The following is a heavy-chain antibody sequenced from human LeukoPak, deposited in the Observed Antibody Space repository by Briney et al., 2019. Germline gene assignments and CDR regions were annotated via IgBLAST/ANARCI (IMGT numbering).Heavy chain of an antibody. V-gene: IGHV1-18*01. CDR1: GYTFTSYG. Sequence: ASVKVSCTASGYTFTSYGISWVRQAPGQGLEWMGWISAYNGNRNSAQKLQRRVPMTTDTPTSTAYMELRSLRSDDTALYYCARESRRDPDYYYMDGWRKGTTVTVSS. J-gene: IGHJ6*03. CDR2: ISAYNGNR. CDR3: ARESRRDPDYYYMDG. D-gene: IGHD5-24*01.